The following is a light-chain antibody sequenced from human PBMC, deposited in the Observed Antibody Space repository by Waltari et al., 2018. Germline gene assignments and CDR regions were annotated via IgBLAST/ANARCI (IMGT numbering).Light chain of an antibody. V-gene: IGKV1-13*02. J-gene: IGKJ4*01. Sequence: AIQLTQSPSSLSASVGDRVTITCRASQGISSALAWYQQKPGKAPKLLIYDASSLESGGPSRFSGSGSGTDFTLTISSLQPEDFATYYCQQFNSYPALTFGGGTKVEIK. CDR3: QQFNSYPALT. CDR2: DAS. CDR1: QGISSA.